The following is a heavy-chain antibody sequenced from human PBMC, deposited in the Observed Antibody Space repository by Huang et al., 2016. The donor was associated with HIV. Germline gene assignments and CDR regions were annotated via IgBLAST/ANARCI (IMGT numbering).Heavy chain of an antibody. V-gene: IGHV3-7*01. CDR2: IRGDGSEK. D-gene: IGHD2-2*01. Sequence: DEHLVESGGGLVQPGGSVTITCEVSGFNFKNYWMNWVRQATGKGLGWVANIRGDGSEKNYVNSVKGRFTIFRDNAKNLLYLQMKSLRAEDTSVYYCATNLQIVVVPPDMGYDAFDMWGQGTMVTVSS. CDR1: GFNFKNYW. CDR3: ATNLQIVVVPPDMGYDAFDM. J-gene: IGHJ3*02.